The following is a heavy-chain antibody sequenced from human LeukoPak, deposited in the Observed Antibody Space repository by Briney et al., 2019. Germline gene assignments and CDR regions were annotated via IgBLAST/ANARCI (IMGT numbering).Heavy chain of an antibody. CDR2: INPNSGGT. CDR3: ARGYGIAAAGTNPLDY. D-gene: IGHD6-13*01. Sequence: GASVKVSCKASGYTFTGYYMHWVRQAPGQGLEWMGWINPNSGGTNYAQKFQGRVTMTRATSISTAYMELSRLRSDDTAVYYCARGYGIAAAGTNPLDYWGQGTLVTVSS. J-gene: IGHJ4*02. V-gene: IGHV1-2*02. CDR1: GYTFTGYY.